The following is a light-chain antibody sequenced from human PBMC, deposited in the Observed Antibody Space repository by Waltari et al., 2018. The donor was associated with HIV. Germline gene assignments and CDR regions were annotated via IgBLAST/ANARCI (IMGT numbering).Light chain of an antibody. J-gene: IGLJ2*01. CDR2: DVS. V-gene: IGLV2-23*02. Sequence: QSALTQPASVSGSPGQSITISCTGTSSDVGGYNYVSWYQQHPGQAPTLMIYDVSKRPSGVSNRFSGSKSGNTASLTISGLQAEDEADYYCCSYAGSSTVVFGGGTKLTVL. CDR1: SSDVGGYNY. CDR3: CSYAGSSTVV.